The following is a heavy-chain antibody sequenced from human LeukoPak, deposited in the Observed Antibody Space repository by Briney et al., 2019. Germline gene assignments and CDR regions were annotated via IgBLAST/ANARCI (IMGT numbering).Heavy chain of an antibody. CDR3: ARDLALDDYFDS. J-gene: IGHJ4*02. CDR2: ISYDGSNK. CDR1: GFTFSSYS. Sequence: GGSLRLSCAGSGFTFSSYSMHWVRQAPGKGLEWVALISYDGSNKYYADSVKDRFTISRQNFQATVDLQMNSLRPEDTAIYYCARDLALDDYFDSWGQGTLVTVSS. V-gene: IGHV3-30*03. D-gene: IGHD1-1*01.